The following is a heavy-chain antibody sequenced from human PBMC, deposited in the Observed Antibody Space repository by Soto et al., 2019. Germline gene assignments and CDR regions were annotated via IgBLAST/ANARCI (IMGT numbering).Heavy chain of an antibody. CDR2: IYPGDSDT. CDR1: GYNFTNYW. Sequence: PGESLKISCQTSGYNFTNYWIGWVRQMSGKGLDWMGIIYPGDSDTRYSPSFRGQVTISADNSISIAYLQWSGLKASDTAVYYCARIGGSAPYDAFDIWARGTMVTVSS. CDR3: ARIGGSAPYDAFDI. J-gene: IGHJ3*02. V-gene: IGHV5-51*01. D-gene: IGHD6-6*01.